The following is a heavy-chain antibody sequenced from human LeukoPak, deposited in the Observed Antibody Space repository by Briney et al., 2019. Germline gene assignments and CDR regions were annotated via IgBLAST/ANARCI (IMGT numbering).Heavy chain of an antibody. CDR1: GFTFSGSA. Sequence: PGGSLRLSCAASGFTFSGSAMHWVRQAPGKGLEWVSYISSSGSTIYYADSVKGRFTISRDNAKNSLYLQMSSLRAEDPAVYYCAELGITMIGGVWGKGTTVTTSS. CDR2: ISSSGSTI. CDR3: AELGITMIGGV. V-gene: IGHV3-48*03. D-gene: IGHD3-10*02. J-gene: IGHJ6*04.